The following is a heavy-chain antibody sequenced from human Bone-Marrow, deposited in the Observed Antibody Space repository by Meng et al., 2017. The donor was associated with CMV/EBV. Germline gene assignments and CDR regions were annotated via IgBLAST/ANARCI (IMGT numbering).Heavy chain of an antibody. V-gene: IGHV3-23*01. CDR1: GFTFSSYA. D-gene: IGHD6-6*01. Sequence: GESLKISCAASGFTFSSYAMSWVRQAPGKGLEWVSAISGSGGSTYYADSVKGRFTISRDNSKNTLYLQMNSLRAEDTAVYYCAKDLTPQLVPTYFDYCGQGTLVTVSS. J-gene: IGHJ4*02. CDR2: ISGSGGST. CDR3: AKDLTPQLVPTYFDY.